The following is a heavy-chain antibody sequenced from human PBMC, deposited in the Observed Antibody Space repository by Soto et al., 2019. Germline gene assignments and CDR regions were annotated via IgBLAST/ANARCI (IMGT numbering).Heavy chain of an antibody. CDR1: GYTFTGYY. D-gene: IGHD2-2*01. V-gene: IGHV1-2*02. CDR3: ARVSCSSTSCYPPYYYGMDV. J-gene: IGHJ6*02. Sequence: ASVKVSCKASGYTFTGYYMHWVRQAPGQGLEWMGWINPNSGGTNYAQKFQGRVTMTRDTSISTAYMELSRLRSDDTAVYYCARVSCSSTSCYPPYYYGMDVWCQGPKVSVS. CDR2: INPNSGGT.